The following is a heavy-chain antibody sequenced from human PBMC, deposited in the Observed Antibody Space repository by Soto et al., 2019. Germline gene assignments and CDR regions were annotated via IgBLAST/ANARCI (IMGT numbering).Heavy chain of an antibody. CDR3: AGEELYCSSTSCYDYYGMDV. D-gene: IGHD2-2*01. Sequence: QVPLVQSGAEVKKPGASVKVSCKASGYTFTSYAMHWVRQAPGQRLEWMGWINAGNGNTKYSQKFQGRVTITRDTSASTAYMELSSLSSEDTAVYYCAGEELYCSSTSCYDYYGMDVWGQGTTVTVSS. V-gene: IGHV1-3*01. J-gene: IGHJ6*02. CDR1: GYTFTSYA. CDR2: INAGNGNT.